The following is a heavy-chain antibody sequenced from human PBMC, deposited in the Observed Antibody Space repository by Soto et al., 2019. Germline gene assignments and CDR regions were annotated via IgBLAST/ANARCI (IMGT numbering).Heavy chain of an antibody. CDR1: GYPFTGYY. V-gene: IGHV1-2*02. J-gene: IGHJ6*02. CDR2: INPHSGGT. CDR3: ARVRSRYSDYSRFYFYYGMDV. Sequence: QVQLVQSGAEVKKPGASVKVSCKASGYPFTGYYMHWVRQAPGQGLEWMGWINPHSGGTNSAHKFKGRVTMTRDTSSSTAYMELTSLRSDDTAVYSCARVRSRYSDYSRFYFYYGMDVRGQGTTVTVSS. D-gene: IGHD5-12*01.